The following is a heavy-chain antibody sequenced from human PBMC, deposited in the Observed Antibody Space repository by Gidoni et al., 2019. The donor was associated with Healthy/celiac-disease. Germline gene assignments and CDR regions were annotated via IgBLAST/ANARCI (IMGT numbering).Heavy chain of an antibody. V-gene: IGHV3-21*01. Sequence: EVQLVASGGGLVKPGGSLRLSCAASGFTFSSYSMNWVRQAPGKGLEWVSSISSSSSYIYYADSVKGRFTISRDNAKNSLYLQMNSLRAEDTAVYYCARGADIVVVPASYYYYYGMDVWGQGTTVTVSS. D-gene: IGHD2-2*01. CDR2: ISSSSSYI. CDR1: GFTFSSYS. J-gene: IGHJ6*02. CDR3: ARGADIVVVPASYYYYYGMDV.